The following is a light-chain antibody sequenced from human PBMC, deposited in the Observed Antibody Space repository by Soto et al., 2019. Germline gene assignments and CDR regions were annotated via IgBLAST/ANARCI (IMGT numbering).Light chain of an antibody. CDR3: QQYGSSPPYT. CDR2: GSS. V-gene: IGKV3-20*01. J-gene: IGKJ2*01. CDR1: ENVSNNY. Sequence: EDVLTQSPGTLSLSPGERATLSCKASENVSNNYLAWYEQKPGQAPRLLIFGSSDRAAGIPDRFSGSGSGTDFTLIISRLEPEDFAVYYCQQYGSSPPYTFGQGTKLEIK.